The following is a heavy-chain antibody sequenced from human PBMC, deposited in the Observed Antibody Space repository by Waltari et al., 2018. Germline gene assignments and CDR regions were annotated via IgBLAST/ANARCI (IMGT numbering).Heavy chain of an antibody. CDR2: INPNSGGT. D-gene: IGHD3-10*01. V-gene: IGHV1-2*02. Sequence: QVHLVQSGAEVKKPGASVKVSCKASGYTFTDYYIHWVRQAPGQGLGWMGWINPNSGGTTYVQRFQGRVSMTRDTSINTSYMELSRLRSDDTAVYYCARKIRGIDAFDIWGQGTMVTVS. J-gene: IGHJ3*02. CDR1: GYTFTDYY. CDR3: ARKIRGIDAFDI.